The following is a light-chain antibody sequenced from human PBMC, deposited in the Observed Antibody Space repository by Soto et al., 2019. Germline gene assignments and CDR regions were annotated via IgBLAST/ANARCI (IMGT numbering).Light chain of an antibody. CDR1: SSDVGAYNY. J-gene: IGLJ3*02. Sequence: QSALTQPASVSGSPGQSITISCTGTSSDVGAYNYVSWYQQHPDKAPKLMIYEVSNRPSGVSNRFSGSKSGNTASLTISGLQAENEADYYCISFTSSNTWVFGGGTKLTVL. CDR2: EVS. V-gene: IGLV2-14*03. CDR3: ISFTSSNTWV.